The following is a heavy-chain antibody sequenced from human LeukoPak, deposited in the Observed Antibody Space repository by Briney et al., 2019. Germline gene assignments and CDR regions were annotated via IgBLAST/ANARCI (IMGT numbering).Heavy chain of an antibody. V-gene: IGHV4-34*01. CDR3: ARATASSSWHYDY. CDR1: GGSFSGYY. CDR2: IYHSGST. J-gene: IGHJ4*02. Sequence: PSETLSLTCAVYGGSFSGYYWSWIRQPPGKGLEWIGEIYHSGSTNYNPSLKSRVTISVDKSKNQFSLKLSSATAADTAVYYCARATASSSWHYDYWGQGTLVTVSS. D-gene: IGHD6-13*01.